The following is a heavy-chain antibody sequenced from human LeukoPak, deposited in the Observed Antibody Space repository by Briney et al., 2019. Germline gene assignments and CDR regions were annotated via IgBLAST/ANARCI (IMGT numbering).Heavy chain of an antibody. CDR2: TYHSGST. V-gene: IGHV4-38-2*01. D-gene: IGHD2-2*01. CDR3: ARSKCGSTSCYGGNWFDP. Sequence: SETLSLTCAVSGYSISTGYYWGWIRQPPGKGLEWIGTTYHSGSTYYNPSLKSRVTIPVDTSKNQFSLKLSSVTAADTALYYCARSKCGSTSCYGGNWFDPWGQGTLVTVSS. J-gene: IGHJ5*02. CDR1: GYSISTGYY.